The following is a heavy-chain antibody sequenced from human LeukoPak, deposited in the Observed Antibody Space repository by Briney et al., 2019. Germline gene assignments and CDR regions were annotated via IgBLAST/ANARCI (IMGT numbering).Heavy chain of an antibody. CDR3: AKESATNDAFDI. J-gene: IGHJ3*02. V-gene: IGHV3-7*01. CDR1: ASTFSRSY. CDR2: MRLAGSVT. Sequence: PGGSLRLSCAASASTFSRSYMGWVRQAPGKGLEWVALMRLAGSVTYYVESVKGRFTISRDNTKNLLYLHMNNLRAEDTAVYYCAKESATNDAFDIWGQGTMVTVSS.